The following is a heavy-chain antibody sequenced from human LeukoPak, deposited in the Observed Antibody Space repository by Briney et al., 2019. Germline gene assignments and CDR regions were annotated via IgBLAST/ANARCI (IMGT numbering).Heavy chain of an antibody. CDR3: ARTGGIVDSSPDAFDI. CDR1: GDSISSYY. D-gene: IGHD2-21*01. Sequence: SETLSLTCTVSGDSISSYYWSWVRQPPGKGLEWVAYIYYSGSTNYNPSLKSRVTISVDTSKNQFSLKLSSVTAADTAVYYCARTGGIVDSSPDAFDIWGQGTMVTVSS. CDR2: IYYSGST. J-gene: IGHJ3*02. V-gene: IGHV4-59*01.